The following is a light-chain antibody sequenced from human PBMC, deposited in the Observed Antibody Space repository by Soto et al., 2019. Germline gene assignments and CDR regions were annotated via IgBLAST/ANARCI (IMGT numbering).Light chain of an antibody. V-gene: IGKV1-27*01. CDR1: QAIRNF. CDR2: VAS. CDR3: PNYHSAPLT. J-gene: IGKJ4*01. Sequence: DIQMTQSPSALSSSVGDRVTISCRASQAIRNFLACYQQKPGKLPNLLIYVASTLQSGVPPRFIGSGSVTDFTPTLTSLQPEDVATYYCPNYHSAPLTFGGGTKVDIK.